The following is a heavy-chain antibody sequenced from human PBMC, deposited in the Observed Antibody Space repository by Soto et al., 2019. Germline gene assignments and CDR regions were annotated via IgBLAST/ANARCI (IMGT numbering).Heavy chain of an antibody. Sequence: TLSLTSSASGGSMSRVGQYGTWIRQQPGKGLEWIGYSYYSGSTDYNPSLKSRATISVDRSKNQFSLNLTSVTAADTAIYYCARESGGYDSSTRYGLDVWGQGTTVTVS. V-gene: IGHV4-31*03. CDR1: GGSMSRVGQY. D-gene: IGHD5-12*01. CDR2: SYYSGST. J-gene: IGHJ6*02. CDR3: ARESGGYDSSTRYGLDV.